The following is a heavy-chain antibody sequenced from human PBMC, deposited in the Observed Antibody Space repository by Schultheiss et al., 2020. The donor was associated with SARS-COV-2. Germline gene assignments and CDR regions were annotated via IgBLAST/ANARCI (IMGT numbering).Heavy chain of an antibody. V-gene: IGHV4-34*01. CDR3: ARYGPVAMNTGAFDY. J-gene: IGHJ4*02. CDR1: GGSFSGYY. Sequence: SQTLSLTCAVYGGSFSGYYWSWIRQPPGKGLEWIGEINHSGSTNYNPSLKSRVTISVDTSKNQFSLKLASVTAADTATYYCARYGPVAMNTGAFDYWGQGTLVTVSS. CDR2: INHSGST. D-gene: IGHD6-19*01.